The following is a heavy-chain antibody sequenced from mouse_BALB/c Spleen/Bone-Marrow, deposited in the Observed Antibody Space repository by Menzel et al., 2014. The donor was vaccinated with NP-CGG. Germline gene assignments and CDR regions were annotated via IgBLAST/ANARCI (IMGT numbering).Heavy chain of an antibody. D-gene: IGHD1-2*01. J-gene: IGHJ3*01. V-gene: IGHV4-1*02. CDR2: INPDSSTI. Sequence: EVKLVESGGGLVQPGGSLKLSCAASGFAFSRYWMTWVRQAPGKGLEWIGEINPDSSTINYTPSLKGKFIISRDNAKNTLYLQMSKVRSEDTALYYCATNYFGGYVAYWGQGTLVTVSA. CDR3: ATNYFGGYVAY. CDR1: GFAFSRYW.